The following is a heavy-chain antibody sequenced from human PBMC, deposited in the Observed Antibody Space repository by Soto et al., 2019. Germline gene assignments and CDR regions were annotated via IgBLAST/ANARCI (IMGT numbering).Heavy chain of an antibody. CDR1: GGTFSSHG. V-gene: IGHV1-69*13. CDR2: TIPTFGTT. Sequence: SVKVSCKASGGTFSSHGIRWMRQAPGQGLELMGGTIPTFGTTNYPHKFRGRVTITADESTSTAYMELSSLRSEDTAVYYCAGASDSTWYNWLDPWGQGTLVTVSS. J-gene: IGHJ5*02. CDR3: AGASDSTWYNWLDP. D-gene: IGHD6-13*01.